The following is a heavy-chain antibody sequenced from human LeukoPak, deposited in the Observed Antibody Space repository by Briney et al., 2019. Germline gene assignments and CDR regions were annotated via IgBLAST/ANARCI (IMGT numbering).Heavy chain of an antibody. V-gene: IGHV4-4*07. D-gene: IGHD3-3*01. CDR1: GASMSSFY. Sequence: SETLSLTCTVSGASMSSFYWSWFRQTGVKGLEWIGHISNTGITNYNPSLKSRLIMSVDTSKSQFSLILTSVTAADTAVYYCARDWSAYYSFFKSWGQGMLVTVSS. CDR3: ARDWSAYYSFFKS. J-gene: IGHJ5*02. CDR2: ISNTGIT.